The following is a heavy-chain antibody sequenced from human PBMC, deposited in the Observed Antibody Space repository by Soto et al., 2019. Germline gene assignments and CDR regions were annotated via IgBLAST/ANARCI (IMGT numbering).Heavy chain of an antibody. D-gene: IGHD5-18*01. CDR3: ASGIQLWLRRINNGYSG. V-gene: IGHV1-69*12. CDR1: GGTFSTYA. CDR2: IIPMFGTA. Sequence: QVQLVQSGAEVKEPESSVKVSCKAPGGTFSTYAISWVRQAPGQGLEWMGGIIPMFGTANYAPRFQDRVTITADESTNTVYMELSSLRSEDTAVYFCASGIQLWLRRINNGYSGWGQGTLVTVSS. J-gene: IGHJ4*02.